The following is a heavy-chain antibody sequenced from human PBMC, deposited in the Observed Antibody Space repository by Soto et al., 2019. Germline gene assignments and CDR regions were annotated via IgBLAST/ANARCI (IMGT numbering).Heavy chain of an antibody. D-gene: IGHD2-2*01. V-gene: IGHV5-51*01. CDR1: GYSFTSYW. CDR2: IYPGDSDT. CDR3: SIRVDGVVPAATHYYYYMDV. Sequence: GESLKISCKGSGYSFTSYWIGWVRQMPGKGLEWMGIIYPGDSDTRYSPSFQGQVTISADKSVSTAYLQWSSLKASDTAMYYCSIRVDGVVPAATHYYYYMDVWGKGTTVTVSS. J-gene: IGHJ6*03.